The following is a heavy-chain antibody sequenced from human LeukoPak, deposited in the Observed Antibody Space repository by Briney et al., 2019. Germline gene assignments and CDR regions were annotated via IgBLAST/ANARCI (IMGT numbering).Heavy chain of an antibody. Sequence: RSGGSLRLSCAASGFTFTTFGFNWVRQAPGKVPEWVSYIDARSGITYYADSVQGRFTISRDNAQESVFLQMNSLRADDTAVYYCARTYDFGRGPPGDAFDNWGPGTLVTVSS. CDR3: ARTYDFGRGPPGDAFDN. J-gene: IGHJ3*02. D-gene: IGHD3-3*01. CDR2: IDARSGIT. CDR1: GFTFTTFG. V-gene: IGHV3-48*01.